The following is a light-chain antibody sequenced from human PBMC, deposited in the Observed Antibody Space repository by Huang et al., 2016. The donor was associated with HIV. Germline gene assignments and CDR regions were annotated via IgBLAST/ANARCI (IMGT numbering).Light chain of an antibody. J-gene: IGKJ4*01. V-gene: IGKV3-15*01. CDR1: QSVSSN. Sequence: EVGMTQSPATLSVSPGERVTLSCRASQSVSSNLAWYQHKPGQAPRLLIYGASTRATGGPARFSGSGSGTEFTLTISSLQSEDYAVYYCQQYNNWPPLTFGGGTKVEIK. CDR2: GAS. CDR3: QQYNNWPPLT.